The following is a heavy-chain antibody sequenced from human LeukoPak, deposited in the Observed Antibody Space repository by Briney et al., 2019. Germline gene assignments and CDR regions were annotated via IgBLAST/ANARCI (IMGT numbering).Heavy chain of an antibody. J-gene: IGHJ4*02. Sequence: GGSLRLSCAASGFTVSSNYMSWVHQAPGKGLEWVSSISGSNSYIFYADSVKGRFTVSRDNAKDSLYLQMNSLRAEDTAVYYCARALTTLTYEGYWGQGTLVTVSS. D-gene: IGHD1-1*01. V-gene: IGHV3-21*01. CDR2: ISGSNSYI. CDR3: ARALTTLTYEGY. CDR1: GFTVSSNY.